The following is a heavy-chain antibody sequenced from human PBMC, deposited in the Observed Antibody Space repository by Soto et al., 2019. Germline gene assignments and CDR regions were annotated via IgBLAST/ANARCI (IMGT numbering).Heavy chain of an antibody. CDR2: IYYSGST. CDR3: ARCPMYYYGSGSYFDY. V-gene: IGHV4-59*08. D-gene: IGHD3-10*01. Sequence: SETLSLTCTVSGGSISSYYWSWIRQPPGKGLEWIGNIYYSGSTNYNPSLKSRVTISVDTSKNQFSLKLSSVTAADTAVYYCARCPMYYYGSGSYFDYWGQGTLVTVSS. J-gene: IGHJ4*02. CDR1: GGSISSYY.